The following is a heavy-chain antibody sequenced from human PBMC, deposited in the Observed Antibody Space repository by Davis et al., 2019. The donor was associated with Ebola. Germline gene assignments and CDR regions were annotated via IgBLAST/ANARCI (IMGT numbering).Heavy chain of an antibody. V-gene: IGHV3-53*01. J-gene: IGHJ4*02. CDR1: GFTVIINY. CDR3: ARDHEDGFGESS. Sequence: PGSSLRPSFAPSGFTVIINYMSWVRQAPGKGLEWVSVIYSGGSTYYADSVKGRFTISRDNSKNTLYLQMNSLRAEDTAVYYCARDHEDGFGESSWGQGTLVTVSS. D-gene: IGHD3-10*01. CDR2: IYSGGST.